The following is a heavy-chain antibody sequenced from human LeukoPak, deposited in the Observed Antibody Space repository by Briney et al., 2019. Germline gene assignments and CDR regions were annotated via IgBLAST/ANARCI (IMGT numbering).Heavy chain of an antibody. Sequence: ASVKVSCKASGYTFTSYYMHWVRQAPGQGLEWMGIINPSGGSTSYAQKFQGRVTMTRDTSTSTVYMELSSLRSEDTAVYYCARDRGALRYFDWLLDYWGQGTLVTVSS. CDR1: GYTFTSYY. CDR2: INPSGGST. V-gene: IGHV1-46*01. CDR3: ARDRGALRYFDWLLDY. J-gene: IGHJ4*02. D-gene: IGHD3-9*01.